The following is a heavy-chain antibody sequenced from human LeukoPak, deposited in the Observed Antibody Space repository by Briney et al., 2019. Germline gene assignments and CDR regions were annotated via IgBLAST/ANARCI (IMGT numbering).Heavy chain of an antibody. CDR3: MRHDSSGYYPY. CDR2: IYYSGST. CDR1: GGSINSYY. V-gene: IGHV4-59*08. J-gene: IGHJ4*02. Sequence: SETLSLTCTVSGGSINSYYWGWIRQPPGEGLEWIGYIYYSGSTHYNPSLKSRVTISVDTSKNQFSLKLGSVTAADTAVYYCMRHDSSGYYPYWGQGTLVTVSS. D-gene: IGHD3-22*01.